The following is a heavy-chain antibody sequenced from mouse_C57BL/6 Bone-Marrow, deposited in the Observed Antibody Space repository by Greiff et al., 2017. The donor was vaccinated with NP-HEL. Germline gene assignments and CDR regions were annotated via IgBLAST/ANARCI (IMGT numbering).Heavy chain of an antibody. Sequence: QVQLQQPGAELVMPGASVKLSCKASGYTFTSYWMHWVKQRPGQGLEWIGEIDPSDSYTNYNQKFKGKSTLTVDKSSSTAYMQLSSLTSEDSAVYYCARGGGGLPFYYFDYWGQGTTLTVSS. CDR1: GYTFTSYW. CDR3: ARGGGGLPFYYFDY. D-gene: IGHD2-4*01. V-gene: IGHV1-69*01. CDR2: IDPSDSYT. J-gene: IGHJ2*01.